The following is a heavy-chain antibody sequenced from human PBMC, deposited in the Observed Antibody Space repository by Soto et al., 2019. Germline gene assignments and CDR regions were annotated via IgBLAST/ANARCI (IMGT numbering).Heavy chain of an antibody. CDR3: ARRAVAGTSWFDP. J-gene: IGHJ5*02. Sequence: SATLSLTCAVSGGSIGTSNWWNWVRQPPGKGLEWIGEIYYSGRTNFNPSLKSRVTISIDKSKNQVSLRLSSVTAADTAVYYCARRAVAGTSWFDPWGQGTQVTVSS. V-gene: IGHV4-4*02. D-gene: IGHD6-19*01. CDR1: GGSIGTSNW. CDR2: IYYSGRT.